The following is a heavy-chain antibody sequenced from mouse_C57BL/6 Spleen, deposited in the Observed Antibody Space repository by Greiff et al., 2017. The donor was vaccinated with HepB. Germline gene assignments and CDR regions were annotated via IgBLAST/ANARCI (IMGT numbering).Heavy chain of an antibody. J-gene: IGHJ1*03. CDR2: ISNLAYSI. CDR3: ARAYDGYWYFDV. Sequence: EVQLVESGGGLVQPGGSLKLSCAASGFTFSDYGMAWVRQAPRKGPEWVAFISNLAYSIYYADTVTGRFTISRENAKNTLYLEMSSLRSEDTAMYYCARAYDGYWYFDVWGTGTTVTVSS. V-gene: IGHV5-15*01. CDR1: GFTFSDYG. D-gene: IGHD2-3*01.